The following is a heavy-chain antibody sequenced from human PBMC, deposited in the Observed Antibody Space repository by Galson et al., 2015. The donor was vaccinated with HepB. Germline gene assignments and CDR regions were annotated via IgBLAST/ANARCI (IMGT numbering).Heavy chain of an antibody. CDR2: ISSGSSYM. D-gene: IGHD3-10*01. Sequence: SLRLSCAVSGFTFSSFSMNWVRQAPGKGLEWVSSISSGSSYMYYIDSVKGRFTISRDNAMNSLYLQMNSLRAKDTAVYYCARALYAGSGTYGEAVFHMDVWGKGTTVTVSS. CDR1: GFTFSSFS. J-gene: IGHJ6*03. CDR3: ARALYAGSGTYGEAVFHMDV. V-gene: IGHV3-21*01.